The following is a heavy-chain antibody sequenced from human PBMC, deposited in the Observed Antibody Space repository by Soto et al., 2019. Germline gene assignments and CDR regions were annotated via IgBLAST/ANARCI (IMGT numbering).Heavy chain of an antibody. Sequence: QVQLVQSGAEVKKPGASVKASCKASGYTFTSYAMHWVRQAPGQRLEWMGWINVGNGNTKYSQKFQGRVTITKDTSASTAYMELSSLRSEDTAVYYCARANGAFDIWGQGTMVTFSS. CDR3: ARANGAFDI. J-gene: IGHJ3*02. CDR2: INVGNGNT. V-gene: IGHV1-3*01. CDR1: GYTFTSYA. D-gene: IGHD2-8*01.